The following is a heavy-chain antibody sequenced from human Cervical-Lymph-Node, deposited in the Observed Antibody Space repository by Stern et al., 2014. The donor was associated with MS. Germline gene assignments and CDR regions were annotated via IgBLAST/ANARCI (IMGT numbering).Heavy chain of an antibody. Sequence: VQLVESGGGLVQPGGSLRLSCAASGFTFSSYWMHWVRQAPGKGLVWVSHINSDESKTSCGDSVKGRFTIARDNAKNTLYLQMNSLRAEDTAVYYCAGSYGDHYIDYWGQGTLVTVSS. CDR2: INSDESKT. CDR3: AGSYGDHYIDY. CDR1: GFTFSSYW. V-gene: IGHV3-74*02. J-gene: IGHJ4*02. D-gene: IGHD4-17*01.